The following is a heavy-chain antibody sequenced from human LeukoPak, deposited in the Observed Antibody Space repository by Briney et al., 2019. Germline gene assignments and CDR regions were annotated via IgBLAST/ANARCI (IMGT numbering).Heavy chain of an antibody. V-gene: IGHV3-23*01. D-gene: IGHD3-10*01. CDR1: GFTFSSYA. CDR3: AKDRGVIDY. Sequence: GESLKISCAASGFTFSSYAMSWVRQAPGKGLEWVSAISGSGGSTYYADSVKGRFTISRDNSKNTLYLQMNSLRAEDTAVYYCAKDRGVIDYWGQGTLVTVSS. J-gene: IGHJ4*02. CDR2: ISGSGGST.